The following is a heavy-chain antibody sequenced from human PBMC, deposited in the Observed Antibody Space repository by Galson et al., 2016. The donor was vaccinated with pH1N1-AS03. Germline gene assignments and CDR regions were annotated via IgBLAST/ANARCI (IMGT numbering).Heavy chain of an antibody. CDR2: MNTDGSPT. D-gene: IGHD3-16*01. V-gene: IGHV3-74*01. CDR1: GFTFSNYW. CDR3: ARGTAVHMVTFGGGMVMGIDY. J-gene: IGHJ4*02. Sequence: SLRLSCAASGFTFSNYWMHWVRQAPGKGLVWVSHMNTDGSPTSYADSVKGRFTSSRDNAKNTLYLQMNSLRAEDTAVYYCARGTAVHMVTFGGGMVMGIDYWGQGTLVTVSS.